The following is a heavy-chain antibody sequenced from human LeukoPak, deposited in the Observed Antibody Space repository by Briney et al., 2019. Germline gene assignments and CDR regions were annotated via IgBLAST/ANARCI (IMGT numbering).Heavy chain of an antibody. CDR3: ARGDSALIAAAGYFDY. V-gene: IGHV4-61*08. J-gene: IGHJ4*02. CDR2: IYHSGST. D-gene: IGHD6-13*01. CDR1: GDSVSNGDYY. Sequence: KPSETLSLTCTVSGDSVSNGDYYWNWIRQPPGTGLEWIGEIYHSGSTNYNPSLKSRVSISVDKSMNQFSLKLSSVTAADTAVYYCARGDSALIAAAGYFDYWGQGTLVTVSS.